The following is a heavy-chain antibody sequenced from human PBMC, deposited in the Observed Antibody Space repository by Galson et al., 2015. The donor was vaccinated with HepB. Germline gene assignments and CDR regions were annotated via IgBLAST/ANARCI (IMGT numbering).Heavy chain of an antibody. D-gene: IGHD2/OR15-2a*01. CDR3: AREGQYFDAREKGYGLDV. V-gene: IGHV3-7*03. Sequence: SLRLSCAASGFTFNNYWMTWVRQAPGKGLEWVANIKPDGREKIYVDSARGRFSISRDNAKNSLYLQMNGLGAEDKAVYYCAREGQYFDAREKGYGLDVWGQGTTATVSS. J-gene: IGHJ6*02. CDR2: IKPDGREK. CDR1: GFTFNNYW.